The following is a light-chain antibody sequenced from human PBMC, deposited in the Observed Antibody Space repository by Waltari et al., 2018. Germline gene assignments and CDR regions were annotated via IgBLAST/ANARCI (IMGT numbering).Light chain of an antibody. CDR3: CSYAGGSTYV. Sequence: QSALTQPASVSGSPGQSITISCTGTSSDVGSYNLVSRYQQHPAKAPKLMIYEGSTRPPGVSNRSSGSKSGNTASLTISGLQADDEADYYCCSYAGGSTYVFGTGTKVTVL. CDR1: SSDVGSYNL. J-gene: IGLJ1*01. CDR2: EGS. V-gene: IGLV2-23*01.